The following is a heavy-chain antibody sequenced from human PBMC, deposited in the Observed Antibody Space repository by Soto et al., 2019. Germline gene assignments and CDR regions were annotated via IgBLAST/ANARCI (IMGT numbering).Heavy chain of an antibody. J-gene: IGHJ5*02. CDR3: ARGITAMVTESWFDP. D-gene: IGHD5-18*01. V-gene: IGHV4-34*01. Sequence: PSVTMSLTCAVYGGSFSGYYWSWIRQPPGKGLEWIGGINHSGSTNYNPSLKSRVTISVDTSKNQFSLKLSSVTAADTAVYYCARGITAMVTESWFDPWAREPWSPSPQ. CDR2: INHSGST. CDR1: GGSFSGYY.